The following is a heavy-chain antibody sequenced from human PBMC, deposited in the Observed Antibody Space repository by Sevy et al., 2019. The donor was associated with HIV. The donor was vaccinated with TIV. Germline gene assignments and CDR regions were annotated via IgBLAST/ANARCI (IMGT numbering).Heavy chain of an antibody. CDR2: IQYDGSNK. CDR3: VKEGGGEGGDH. Sequence: GGSLRLSCAASGFSFSSYGMHWVRQAPGKGLEWMSYIQYDGSNKDYADSVKGRFTFSRDNSKNTLYLKMNSLRVEDTAVFYCVKEGGGEGGDHWGQGTLVTVSS. D-gene: IGHD2-21*01. V-gene: IGHV3-30*02. CDR1: GFSFSSYG. J-gene: IGHJ4*02.